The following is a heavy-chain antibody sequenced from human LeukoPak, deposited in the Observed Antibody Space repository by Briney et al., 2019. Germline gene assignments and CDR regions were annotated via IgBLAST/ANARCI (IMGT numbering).Heavy chain of an antibody. CDR1: GFTFSDYY. D-gene: IGHD1-26*01. J-gene: IGHJ4*02. CDR3: ARAGAALPFDY. V-gene: IGHV3-11*01. CDR2: ISSSGSTI. Sequence: GGSLRLSCAASGFTFSDYYMSWIRQAPGKGLEWVSYISSSGSTIYYADSVKGRFTISSDNAKNSLYLQMNSLGAEDTAVYYCARAGAALPFDYWGQGTLVPVSS.